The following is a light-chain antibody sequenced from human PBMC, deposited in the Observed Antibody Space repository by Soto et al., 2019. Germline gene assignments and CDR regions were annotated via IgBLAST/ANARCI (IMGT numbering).Light chain of an antibody. Sequence: QSALTQPASVSGSLGQSITISCTGTTSDVGAYNYVSWYQQHPGKAPQLVIYDVTNRPSGVSNRFSGSKSGSTASLTISGLQAEDEADYYCRSYTSSSTLVFGGGTKLTVL. CDR1: TSDVGAYNY. CDR3: RSYTSSSTLV. J-gene: IGLJ3*02. CDR2: DVT. V-gene: IGLV2-14*03.